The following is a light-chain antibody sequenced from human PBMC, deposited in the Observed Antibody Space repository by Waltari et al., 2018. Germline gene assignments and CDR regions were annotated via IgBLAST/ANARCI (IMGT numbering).Light chain of an antibody. J-gene: IGLJ3*02. Sequence: YELTQPPSVSVSPGQTARITCSAHALPKQYAYWYQQKPGQAPVLLIYQDTKRPSGIPEGYSGSSSGTTVTLTLSGAQAEDEAAYYCQSADSSGTYVVFGGGTKVTVL. CDR2: QDT. CDR1: ALPKQY. V-gene: IGLV3-25*03. CDR3: QSADSSGTYVV.